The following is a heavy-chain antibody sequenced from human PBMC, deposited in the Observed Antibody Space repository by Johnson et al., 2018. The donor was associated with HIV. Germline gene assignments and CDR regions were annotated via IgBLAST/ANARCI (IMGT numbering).Heavy chain of an antibody. Sequence: VQLVESGGDVVQPGGSLRLSCAASGLTFNNAWMSWVRQAPGKGLEWVGRIKSETDGGTTDYAAPVKARFIISRDDSKDTLYLQMNSLKTEDTAVYYCATEAGIELWLIDAFDLWGQGTMVTVSS. CDR2: IKSETDGGTT. CDR1: GLTFNNAW. J-gene: IGHJ3*01. V-gene: IGHV3-15*01. CDR3: ATEAGIELWLIDAFDL. D-gene: IGHD5-18*01.